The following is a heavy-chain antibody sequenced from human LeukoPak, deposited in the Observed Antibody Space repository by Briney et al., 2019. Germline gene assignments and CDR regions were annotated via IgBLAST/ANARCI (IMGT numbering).Heavy chain of an antibody. J-gene: IGHJ4*02. CDR3: AAGGGGSLLFDY. V-gene: IGHV1-58*02. Sequence: SVKVSCKASGFTFTSSAMQWVRQARGQRLEWIGWIVVGSGNTNYAQKFQERVTITRDTSTSTAYMELSSLRSEDTAVYYCAAGGGGSLLFDYWGQGTLVTVSS. D-gene: IGHD2-15*01. CDR1: GFTFTSSA. CDR2: IVVGSGNT.